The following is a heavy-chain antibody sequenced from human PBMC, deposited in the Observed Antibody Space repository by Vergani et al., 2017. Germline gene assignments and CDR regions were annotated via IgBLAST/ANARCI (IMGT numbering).Heavy chain of an antibody. V-gene: IGHV4-59*01. CDR1: GGSISSYY. CDR2: IYYSGST. CDR3: ARAWRDYDILTCYVTAXFDY. J-gene: IGHJ4*02. Sequence: QVQLQESGPGLVKPSETLSLTCPVSGGSISSYYWSWIRQPPGKGLEWIGYIYYSGSTNYNPSLKSRVTISVDTSKNQFSLKLSSVTAADTAVYYCARAWRDYDILTCYVTAXFDYWGQGTLVTVSS. D-gene: IGHD3-9*01.